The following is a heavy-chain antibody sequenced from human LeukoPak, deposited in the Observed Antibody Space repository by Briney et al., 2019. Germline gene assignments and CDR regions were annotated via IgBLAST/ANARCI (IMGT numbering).Heavy chain of an antibody. D-gene: IGHD6-19*01. J-gene: IGHJ4*02. CDR1: GFSFNSDW. CDR2: IWYDGTNI. V-gene: IGHV3-33*06. CDR3: AKDSRLSGAGIDY. Sequence: TGGPLRLSCAASGFSFNSDWMDWVRQAPGKGLEWVAIIWYDGTNIHYVDSVKGRFTISRDNSENTVYLQMNSLRAEDTAVYYCAKDSRLSGAGIDYWGQGTLVSVSS.